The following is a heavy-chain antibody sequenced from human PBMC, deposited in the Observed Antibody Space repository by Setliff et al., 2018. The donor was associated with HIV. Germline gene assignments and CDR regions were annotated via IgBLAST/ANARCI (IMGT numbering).Heavy chain of an antibody. CDR3: VDSSDYYPAAYYYYIDV. CDR2: IVPILGVT. D-gene: IGHD2-21*01. J-gene: IGHJ6*03. Sequence: VASVKVSCKASGGTFSYYGVRWMRQAPGQGLEWLGNIVPILGVTNYAQRIQGRATITADTSTSTAYMELRSLRSEDTAVYYCVDSSDYYPAAYYYYIDVWGSGTTVTVSS. CDR1: GGTFSYYG. V-gene: IGHV1-69*04.